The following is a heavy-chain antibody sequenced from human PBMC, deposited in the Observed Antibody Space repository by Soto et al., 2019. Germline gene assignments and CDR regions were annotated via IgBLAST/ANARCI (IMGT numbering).Heavy chain of an antibody. D-gene: IGHD6-19*01. CDR2: INPNSGGT. Sequence: GASVKVSCKASGYTFTGYYMHCVRQAPGQGLEWMGWINPNSGGTNYAQKFQGWVTMTRDTSISTAYMELSRLRSDDTAVYYCARDAEAVAATEGSYYYYYYGMDVWGQGTTVTVSS. J-gene: IGHJ6*02. V-gene: IGHV1-2*04. CDR3: ARDAEAVAATEGSYYYYYYGMDV. CDR1: GYTFTGYY.